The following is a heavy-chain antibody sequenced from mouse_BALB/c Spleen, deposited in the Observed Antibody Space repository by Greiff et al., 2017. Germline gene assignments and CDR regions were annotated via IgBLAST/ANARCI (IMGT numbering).Heavy chain of an antibody. CDR1: GFTFSSYA. D-gene: IGHD1-1*01. V-gene: IGHV5-6-5*01. CDR2: ISSGGST. Sequence: EVQLVESGGGLVKPGGFLKLSCAASGFTFSSYAMSWVRQTPEKRLEWVASISSGGSTYYPDSVKGRFTISRDNARNILDLQMSSLRSEDTAMYYCARYYYGSSRFDYWGQGTTLTVSS. J-gene: IGHJ2*01. CDR3: ARYYYGSSRFDY.